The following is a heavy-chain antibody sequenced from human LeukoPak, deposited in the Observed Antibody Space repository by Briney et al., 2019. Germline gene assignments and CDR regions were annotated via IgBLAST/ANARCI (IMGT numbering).Heavy chain of an antibody. J-gene: IGHJ4*02. Sequence: SETLSLTCAVYGGSFSGYYWSWIRQPPGKGLEWIGEINHSGSTNYNPSLKSRVTISVDTSKNQFSLKLSSVTAADTAVYYCARAPYQGALETVTTIRQVHYDYWGQGTLVTVSS. CDR1: GGSFSGYY. D-gene: IGHD4-17*01. V-gene: IGHV4-34*01. CDR3: ARAPYQGALETVTTIRQVHYDY. CDR2: INHSGST.